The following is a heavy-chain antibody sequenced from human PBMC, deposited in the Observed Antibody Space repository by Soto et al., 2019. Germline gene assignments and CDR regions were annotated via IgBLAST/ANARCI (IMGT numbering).Heavy chain of an antibody. CDR2: ISGSGGST. J-gene: IGHJ4*02. V-gene: IGHV3-23*01. D-gene: IGHD3-22*01. Sequence: GGSLRLSWAASGFTFSSYAMSWVRPAPGKGLEWVSAISGSGGSTYYADSVKGRFTISRDNSKNTLYLQMNSLRAEDTAVYYCANPHSSGYYPFDYWGQGTLVTGSS. CDR3: ANPHSSGYYPFDY. CDR1: GFTFSSYA.